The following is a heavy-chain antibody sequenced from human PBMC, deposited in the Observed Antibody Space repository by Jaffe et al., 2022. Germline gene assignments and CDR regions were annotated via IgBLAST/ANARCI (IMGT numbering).Heavy chain of an antibody. Sequence: EVQLVESGGGLVQPGRSLRLSCTASGFTFGDYAMSWVRQAPGKGLEWVGFIRSKAYGGTTEYAASVKGRFTISRDDSKSIAYLQMNSLKTEDTAVYYCTRGSFVEMATITSGVYGAFDIWGQGTMVTVSS. CDR2: IRSKAYGGTT. D-gene: IGHD5-12*01. J-gene: IGHJ3*02. CDR3: TRGSFVEMATITSGVYGAFDI. V-gene: IGHV3-49*04. CDR1: GFTFGDYA.